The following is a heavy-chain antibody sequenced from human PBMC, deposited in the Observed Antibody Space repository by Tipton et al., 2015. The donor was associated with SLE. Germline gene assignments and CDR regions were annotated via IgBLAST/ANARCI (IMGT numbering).Heavy chain of an antibody. J-gene: IGHJ4*02. CDR3: AGEEYQLLGGTIDY. Sequence: SLRLSCAASGFTFSSYSMNWVRQAPGKGLEWVSSISSTSNYIHYADSVKGRFTISRDNSKNTLYLQMNSLRAEDTAVYYCAGEEYQLLGGTIDYWGQGTLVTVSS. D-gene: IGHD2-2*01. V-gene: IGHV3-21*01. CDR1: GFTFSSYS. CDR2: ISSTSNYI.